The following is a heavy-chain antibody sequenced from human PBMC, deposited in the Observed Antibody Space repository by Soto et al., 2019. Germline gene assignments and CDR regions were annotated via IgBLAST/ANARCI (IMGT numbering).Heavy chain of an antibody. J-gene: IGHJ4*02. CDR2: INHSGST. CDR1: GGSFSCYY. Sequence: PSETLSLTCAVYGGSFSCYYWSWIRQPPGKGLEWIGEINHSGSTNYNPSLKSRVTISVDTSKNQFSLKLSSVTAADTAVYYCARWTIRGFDYWGQGTLVTVSS. V-gene: IGHV4-34*01. D-gene: IGHD3-10*01. CDR3: ARWTIRGFDY.